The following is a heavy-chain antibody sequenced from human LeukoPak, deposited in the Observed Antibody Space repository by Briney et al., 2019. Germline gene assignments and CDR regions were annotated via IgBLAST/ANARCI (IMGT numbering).Heavy chain of an antibody. V-gene: IGHV3-74*01. CDR1: GFTFSSYW. J-gene: IGHJ4*02. CDR2: INSDGSST. CDR3: AKDARDRLRFLEWSSFDY. Sequence: GGSLRLSCAASGFTFSSYWILWVRHAPGKGLLWVSRINSDGSSTTYADSVKGRFTISRDNSKNTLYLQMNSLRAEDTAVYYCAKDARDRLRFLEWSSFDYWGQGTLVTVSS. D-gene: IGHD3-3*01.